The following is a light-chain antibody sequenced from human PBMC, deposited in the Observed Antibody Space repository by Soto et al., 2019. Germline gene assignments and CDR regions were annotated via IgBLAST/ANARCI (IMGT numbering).Light chain of an antibody. J-gene: IGLJ2*01. CDR3: CSYAPSRTLL. CDR2: EGN. CDR1: SSHVGTYNL. Sequence: QSALTQPASVSGSPGESITISCTGTSSHVGTYNLVTWYQQHPGRVPRLILYEGNKRPSGVSSRFSASKSGNTASLTISGLQAEDEADYFCCSYAPSRTLLFGGGTKVTVL. V-gene: IGLV2-23*01.